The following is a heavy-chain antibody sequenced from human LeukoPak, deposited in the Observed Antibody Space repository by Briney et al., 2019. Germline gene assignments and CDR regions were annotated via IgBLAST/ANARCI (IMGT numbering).Heavy chain of an antibody. Sequence: SETLSFTCTVSGGTISTYYWSWIRQPPGKGLKGIGYVYYSGSSRYNPYLKRRVAISVDTSKNKFSLKLSSVTAADTAVYYCARVISGYSYGYGYWGQGTLVTVSS. CDR2: VYYSGSS. CDR3: ARVISGYSYGYGY. J-gene: IGHJ4*02. D-gene: IGHD5-18*01. V-gene: IGHV4-59*12. CDR1: GGTISTYY.